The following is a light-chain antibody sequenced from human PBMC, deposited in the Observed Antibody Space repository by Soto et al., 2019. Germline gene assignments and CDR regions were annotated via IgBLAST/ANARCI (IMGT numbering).Light chain of an antibody. CDR3: QHYNNWPPWT. J-gene: IGKJ1*01. CDR2: GAS. V-gene: IGKV3-15*01. CDR1: QSVSRN. Sequence: EIVMTQSPATLSVSPGERATPSCRASQSVSRNLAWYQQKPGQAPRLLIYGASTRATGIPARFSGSGSGTEFTLTISSLQSEDFAVYYCQHYNNWPPWTFGQGTQVEVK.